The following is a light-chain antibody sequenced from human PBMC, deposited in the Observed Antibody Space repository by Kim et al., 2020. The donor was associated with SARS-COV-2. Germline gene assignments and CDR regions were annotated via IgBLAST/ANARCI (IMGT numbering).Light chain of an antibody. CDR2: GAS. CDR1: QSVGSN. Sequence: VSPGERATLSCRASQSVGSNLAWFQQKPGQDPRLLIYGASTRATGIPARFSGSGSGTECTLTISSLQSEDFAVYYCQQYNNWLPYTFGQGTKLEIK. J-gene: IGKJ2*01. CDR3: QQYNNWLPYT. V-gene: IGKV3-15*01.